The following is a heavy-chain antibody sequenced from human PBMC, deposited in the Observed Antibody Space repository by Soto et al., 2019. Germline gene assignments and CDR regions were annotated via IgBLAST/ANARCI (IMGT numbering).Heavy chain of an antibody. V-gene: IGHV3-23*01. J-gene: IGHJ4*02. CDR2: ISGNGGST. CDR1: GFTFSSYA. D-gene: IGHD6-19*01. CDR3: AKASSGWYRFDY. Sequence: PGGSLRLSCAASGFTFSSYAMSWVRQAPGKGLEWVSGISGNGGSTYYADSVKGRFTISRDNAKNTLYLQMNSLRAEDTALYYCAKASSGWYRFDYWGQGTLVTVSS.